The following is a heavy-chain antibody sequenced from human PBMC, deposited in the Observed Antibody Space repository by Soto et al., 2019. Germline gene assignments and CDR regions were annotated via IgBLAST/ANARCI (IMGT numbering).Heavy chain of an antibody. CDR2: IFPGNSDT. Sequence: GESLKISCRASGYKFVSYWIGWVRQTPGKGLEWMGIIFPGNSDTRYSPSFQGQVTISVDKSISTAHLQWSSLKASDTAMYYCAREMATNSGLDYWGQGTLVTVSS. J-gene: IGHJ4*02. D-gene: IGHD5-12*01. CDR1: GYKFVSYW. V-gene: IGHV5-51*01. CDR3: AREMATNSGLDY.